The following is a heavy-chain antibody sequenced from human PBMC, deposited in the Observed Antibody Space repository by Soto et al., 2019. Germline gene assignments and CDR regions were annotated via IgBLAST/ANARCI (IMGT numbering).Heavy chain of an antibody. V-gene: IGHV4-34*01. Sequence: QVQLQQWGAGLLKPSETLSLTCAVYGGSFSGYYWSWIRQPPGKGLEWIGEINHSGSTNYNPSLKSRVTISVDTSKNQFSLKLSSVTAADTAVYYCARGLLGSTSDYYYYYYYMDVWGKGTTVTVS. J-gene: IGHJ6*03. CDR3: ARGLLGSTSDYYYYYYYMDV. CDR1: GGSFSGYY. D-gene: IGHD2-2*01. CDR2: INHSGST.